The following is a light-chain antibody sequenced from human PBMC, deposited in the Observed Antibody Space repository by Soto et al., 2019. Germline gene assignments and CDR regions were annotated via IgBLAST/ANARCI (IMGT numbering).Light chain of an antibody. J-gene: IGKJ5*01. CDR2: DAS. Sequence: DIQMTQSPSSVSASVGDRVTITCRASQGITTWLAWYQQKPGKAPKLLIYDASSLESGVPSRFSGSGSGTDFTLSISSLQPEDFATYYCQQSYTAPSITFGQGTRLEIK. CDR1: QGITTW. CDR3: QQSYTAPSIT. V-gene: IGKV1-12*02.